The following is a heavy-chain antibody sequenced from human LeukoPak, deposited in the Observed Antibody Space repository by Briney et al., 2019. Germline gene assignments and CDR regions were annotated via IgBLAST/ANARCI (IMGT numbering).Heavy chain of an antibody. CDR1: GFTFSSYS. CDR2: ISSDGGST. J-gene: IGHJ4*01. D-gene: IGHD3-22*01. Sequence: GGSLRLSCSASGFTFSSYSMHWVGQAPGKGRAYVSAISSDGGSTYYADSVKGRFTISRDNSKNTLYLQMSSLRAEETAVYYCVTRFTLSSGSIFDYWGKGTLVTVSS. V-gene: IGHV3-64D*09. CDR3: VTRFTLSSGSIFDY.